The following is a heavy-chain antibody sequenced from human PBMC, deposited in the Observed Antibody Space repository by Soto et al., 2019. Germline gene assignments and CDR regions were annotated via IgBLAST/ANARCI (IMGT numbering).Heavy chain of an antibody. CDR3: ARGVGANYGMDV. V-gene: IGHV1-18*01. CDR1: GYTFTSYG. J-gene: IGHJ6*02. D-gene: IGHD1-26*01. Sequence: ASVKVSCKASGYTFTSYGISLVRQAPGQGLXWMXXIXXYXGXXXYXXXLQGRVTMTTDTSTSTAYMALRSLRSEDTAVYYCARGVGANYGMDVWGQGATVTASS. CDR2: IXXYXGXX.